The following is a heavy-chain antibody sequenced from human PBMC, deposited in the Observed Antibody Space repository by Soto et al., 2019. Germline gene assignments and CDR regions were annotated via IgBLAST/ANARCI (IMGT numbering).Heavy chain of an antibody. CDR2: ISSTTNYI. J-gene: IGHJ4*02. Sequence: AGGSLRLSCAASGFTFTRYSMNWVRQAPGKGLEWVSSISSTTNYIYYGDSMKGRFTISRDNAKNPLYLEMNSLRAEDTAVYYCARESEDLTSNFDYWGQGTQVTVSS. V-gene: IGHV3-21*06. CDR1: GFTFTRYS. CDR3: ARESEDLTSNFDY.